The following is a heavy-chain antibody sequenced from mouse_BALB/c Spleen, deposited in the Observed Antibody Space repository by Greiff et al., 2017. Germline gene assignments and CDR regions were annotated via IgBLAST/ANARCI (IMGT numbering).Heavy chain of an antibody. CDR2: IRNKANGYTT. Sequence: EVQVVESGGGLVQPGGSLRLSCATSGFTFTDYYMSWVRQPPGKALEWLGFIRNKANGYTTEYSASVKGRFTISRDNSQSILYLQMNTLRAEDSATYYCARDRGDYPWFAYWGQGTLVTVSA. CDR1: GFTFTDYY. J-gene: IGHJ3*01. CDR3: ARDRGDYPWFAY. D-gene: IGHD2-4*01. V-gene: IGHV7-3*02.